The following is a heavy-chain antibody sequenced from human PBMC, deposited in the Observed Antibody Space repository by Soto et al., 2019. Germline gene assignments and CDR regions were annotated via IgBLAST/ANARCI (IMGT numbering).Heavy chain of an antibody. D-gene: IGHD3-22*01. CDR3: ANEYDSSGYYPPAGFQH. Sequence: QITLKESGPTLVKPTQTLTLTCTFSGFSLSTSGVGVGWIRQPPGKALEWLALIYWDDDKRYSPSLKSRLTITKDTSKTQVVLTMTNMDPVDTATYYCANEYDSSGYYPPAGFQHWGQGTLVTVSS. CDR1: GFSLSTSGVG. CDR2: IYWDDDK. J-gene: IGHJ1*01. V-gene: IGHV2-5*02.